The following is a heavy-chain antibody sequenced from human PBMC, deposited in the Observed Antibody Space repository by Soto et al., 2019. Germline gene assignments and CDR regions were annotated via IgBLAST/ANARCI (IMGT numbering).Heavy chain of an antibody. CDR2: IYYSGST. Sequence: QLQLQESGPGLVKPSETLSLTCTVSGGSISSSSYYWGWIRQPPGKGLEWIGSIYYSGSTYYNPSLKSRVTISVDTSKNQFSLKRSSVTAADTAVYYCAGPERYSSSSGGCDYWGQGTLVTVSS. CDR3: AGPERYSSSSGGCDY. V-gene: IGHV4-39*01. CDR1: GGSISSSSYY. D-gene: IGHD6-6*01. J-gene: IGHJ4*02.